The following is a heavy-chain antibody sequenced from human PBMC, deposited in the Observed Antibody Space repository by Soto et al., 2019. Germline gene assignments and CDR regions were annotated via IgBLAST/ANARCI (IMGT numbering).Heavy chain of an antibody. CDR3: AKGVAFGGVIVIMDY. CDR1: GFTFSSYA. CDR2: ISWNSGSI. J-gene: IGHJ4*02. V-gene: IGHV3-9*01. D-gene: IGHD3-16*02. Sequence: GGSLRLSCVASGFTFSSYAMSWVRQAPGKGLEWVSGISWNSGSIGYADSVKGRFTISRDNAKNSLYLQMNSLRAEDTALYYFAKGVAFGGVIVIMDYWGQGTLVTVSS.